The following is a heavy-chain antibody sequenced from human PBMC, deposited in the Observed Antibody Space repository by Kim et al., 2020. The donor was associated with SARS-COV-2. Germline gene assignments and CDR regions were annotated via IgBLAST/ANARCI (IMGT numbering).Heavy chain of an antibody. D-gene: IGHD3-10*01. CDR2: IIPIFGTA. Sequence: SVKVSCKASGGTFSSYAISWVRQAPGQGLEWMGGIIPIFGTANYAQKFQGRVTITADESMSTAYMELSSLRSEDTAVYYCARGGSLELLSIDYWGQGTLVTVSS. CDR1: GGTFSSYA. V-gene: IGHV1-69*13. J-gene: IGHJ4*02. CDR3: ARGGSLELLSIDY.